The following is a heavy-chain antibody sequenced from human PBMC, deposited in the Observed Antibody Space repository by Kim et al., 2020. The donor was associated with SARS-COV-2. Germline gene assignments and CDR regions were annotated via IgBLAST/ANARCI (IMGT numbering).Heavy chain of an antibody. J-gene: IGHJ4*02. Sequence: VKARVTISRDNAKNSLYLHMNSLRAEDTAVYYCARDLNYDSSGYPTLFDYWGQGTLVTVSS. V-gene: IGHV3-11*06. CDR3: ARDLNYDSSGYPTLFDY. D-gene: IGHD3-22*01.